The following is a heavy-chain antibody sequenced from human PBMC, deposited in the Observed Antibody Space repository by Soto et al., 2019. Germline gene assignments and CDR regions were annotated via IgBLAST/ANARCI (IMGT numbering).Heavy chain of an antibody. CDR2: INPSGGST. J-gene: IGHJ4*02. Sequence: ASVNVSCKASGYTFTSYYMHWVRQAPGQGLEWMGIINPSGGSTSYAQKFQGRVTMTRDTSTSTVYMELSSLRSEDTAVYYCARDGGRVVTPGYWGKGTRVTLPS. CDR3: ARDGGRVVTPGY. D-gene: IGHD2-15*01. CDR1: GYTFTSYY. V-gene: IGHV1-46*01.